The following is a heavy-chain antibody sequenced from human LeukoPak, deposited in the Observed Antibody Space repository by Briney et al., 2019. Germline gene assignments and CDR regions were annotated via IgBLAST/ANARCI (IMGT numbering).Heavy chain of an antibody. D-gene: IGHD4-17*01. CDR3: ARDTLPMTTVTAVDS. J-gene: IGHJ4*02. CDR2: IYYSGST. V-gene: IGHV4-39*07. CDR1: GGSISSSYNY. Sequence: PSETLSLTCAVSGGSISSSYNYWGWIRQPPGKGLEWIGNIYYSGSTYYNPSLKSRVTISVDTSKNQFSLKLSSVTAADTAVYYCARDTLPMTTVTAVDSWGQGTLVTVSS.